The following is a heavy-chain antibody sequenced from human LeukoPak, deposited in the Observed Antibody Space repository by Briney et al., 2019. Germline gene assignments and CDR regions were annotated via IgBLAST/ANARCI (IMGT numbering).Heavy chain of an antibody. J-gene: IGHJ5*02. Sequence: SVKVSCKASGGTFSSYAISWVRQAPRQGLEWMGGIIPIFGTANYAQKFQGRVTITTDESTSTAYMELSSLRSEDTAVYYCARGYGAAGTVWFDPWGQGTLVTVSS. CDR3: ARGYGAAGTVWFDP. V-gene: IGHV1-69*05. CDR1: GGTFSSYA. D-gene: IGHD6-13*01. CDR2: IIPIFGTA.